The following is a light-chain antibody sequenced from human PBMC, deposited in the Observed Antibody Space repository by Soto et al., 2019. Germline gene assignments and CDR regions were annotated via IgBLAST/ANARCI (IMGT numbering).Light chain of an antibody. V-gene: IGLV2-11*01. J-gene: IGLJ2*01. Sequence: QSALTQPRSVSGSPGQSVTISCTGTSNDVGGYHFVSWYQQHPGKVPKLFISDVSRRPSGVPDRFSGSKSGHTASLTISGLQDDDEAVYYCSSYAGSYNVVFGGGTKLNGL. CDR2: DVS. CDR1: SNDVGGYHF. CDR3: SSYAGSYNVV.